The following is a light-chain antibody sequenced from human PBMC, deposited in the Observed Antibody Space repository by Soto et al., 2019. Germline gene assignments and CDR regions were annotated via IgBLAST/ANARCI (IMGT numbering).Light chain of an antibody. CDR1: QSVSSSY. CDR3: QQYGTSPLT. J-gene: IGKJ4*01. V-gene: IGKV3-20*01. CDR2: GAS. Sequence: ELVLTQSPVTLSLSPGERSTLSCRASQSVSSSYLAWYQQKPGQAPRLIIYGASSRATGIPDRFSGSGSGTDFTLTISRLEPEDFAVYYCQQYGTSPLTFGGGTKVDIK.